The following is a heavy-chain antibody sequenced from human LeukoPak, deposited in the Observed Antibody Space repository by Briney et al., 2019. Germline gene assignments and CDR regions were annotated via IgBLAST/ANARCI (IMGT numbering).Heavy chain of an antibody. J-gene: IGHJ4*02. CDR3: AADYGGNY. Sequence: GASVKVSCKASGYTFTGYYMHWVRQAPGQGLEWMGWINPNSGGTNYAQKFQGRVTITADKSTSTAYMELSSLRSEDTAVYYCAADYGGNYWGQGTLVTVSS. V-gene: IGHV1-2*02. CDR1: GYTFTGYY. D-gene: IGHD4-23*01. CDR2: INPNSGGT.